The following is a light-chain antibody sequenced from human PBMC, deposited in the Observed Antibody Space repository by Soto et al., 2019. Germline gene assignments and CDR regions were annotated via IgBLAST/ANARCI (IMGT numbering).Light chain of an antibody. CDR3: SSFTTSLPVI. Sequence: QSALTQPASVSASPGQSITISCAGTSNDIGAYQYVSWYQHRPGKAPRLIIYDVTDRPSGVSSRFSGSKSDNSASLTISGLQTDDEADYYCSSFTTSLPVIFGGGTKLTVL. CDR2: DVT. J-gene: IGLJ2*01. V-gene: IGLV2-14*01. CDR1: SNDIGAYQY.